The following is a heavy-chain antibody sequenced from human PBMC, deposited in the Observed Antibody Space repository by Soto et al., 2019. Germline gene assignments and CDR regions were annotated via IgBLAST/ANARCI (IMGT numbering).Heavy chain of an antibody. CDR3: ARDYLTMVRGGRGYYGMDV. CDR2: IYYSGST. CDR1: GGSISSGGYY. J-gene: IGHJ6*02. Sequence: QVQLQESGPGLVKPSQTLSLTCTVSGGSISSGGYYWSWIRQHPGKGLEWIGYIYYSGSTYYNPSLKIRVTISVDTSKNQFSLKLSSVTAADTAVYYCARDYLTMVRGGRGYYGMDVWGQGTTVTVSS. D-gene: IGHD3-10*01. V-gene: IGHV4-31*03.